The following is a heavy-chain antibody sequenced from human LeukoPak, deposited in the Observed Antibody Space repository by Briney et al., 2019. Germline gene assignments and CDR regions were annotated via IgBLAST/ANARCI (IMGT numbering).Heavy chain of an antibody. CDR3: ATSPRIAADSGPYYFDY. CDR1: GYTFTNYY. V-gene: IGHV1-46*01. J-gene: IGHJ4*02. D-gene: IGHD6-13*01. Sequence: ASVKVSCKASGYTFTNYYMHWVRQAPGQGLEWMGLIHPSGGSTDYAQKFQGRVTMTGDTSTTTVYMELSSLRSEDTGVYYCATSPRIAADSGPYYFDYWGQGTLVTVSS. CDR2: IHPSGGST.